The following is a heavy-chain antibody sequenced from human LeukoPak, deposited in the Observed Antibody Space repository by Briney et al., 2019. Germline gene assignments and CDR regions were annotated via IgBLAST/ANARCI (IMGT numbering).Heavy chain of an antibody. CDR1: GFTFSSYN. CDR3: ARDPYSGSYGNYYYYYMDV. CDR2: ITSGSSYI. D-gene: IGHD1-26*01. V-gene: IGHV3-21*01. J-gene: IGHJ6*03. Sequence: WGSLRLSCAASGFTFSSYNINWVRQAPGKGLECVSSITSGSSYIYYADSVKGRFTISRDNAKNSLYLQMNSLRAEDTAVYYCARDPYSGSYGNYYYYYMDVWGKGTTVTISS.